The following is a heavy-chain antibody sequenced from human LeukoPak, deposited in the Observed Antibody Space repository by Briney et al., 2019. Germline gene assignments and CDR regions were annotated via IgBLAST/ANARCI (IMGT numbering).Heavy chain of an antibody. CDR3: SKTSLSDSSGHYYYMDV. V-gene: IGHV3-23*01. J-gene: IGHJ6*03. D-gene: IGHD3-3*01. CDR1: GFTFSSYA. CDR2: ISSSGDST. Sequence: PGGSLRLSCAASGFTFSSYALIWVRQAPGKGLEWVSGISSSGDSTYYADSMKGRFTISRDNSKNTVYLQIYSLTPDDTAVYFCSKTSLSDSSGHYYYMDVWGKGTTVTISS.